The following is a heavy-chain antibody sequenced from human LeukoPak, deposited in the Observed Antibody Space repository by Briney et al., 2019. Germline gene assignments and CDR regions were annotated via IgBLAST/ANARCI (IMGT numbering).Heavy chain of an antibody. CDR2: ISYDGSNK. CDR1: GFTFSSYA. J-gene: IGHJ4*02. D-gene: IGHD4-17*01. V-gene: IGHV3-30-3*01. CDR3: ARDPTTVTTIDFDY. Sequence: PGGSLRLSCAASGFTFSSYAMHWVRQAPGKGLEWVAVISYDGSNKYYADSVKGRFTISRDNSKNTLYLQMNSLRAEDTAVYCCARDPTTVTTIDFDYWGQGTLVTVSS.